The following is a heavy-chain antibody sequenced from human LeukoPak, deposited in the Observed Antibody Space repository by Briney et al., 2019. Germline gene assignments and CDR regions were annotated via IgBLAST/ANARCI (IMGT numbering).Heavy chain of an antibody. CDR1: GFTLDDYA. Sequence: AGGSLRLSCAASGFTLDDYAMTWVRQAPGKGLEWVAGMNWNGGNSGYADSVKGRFAVSRDNAKNLFYLQMKSLRVEDTALYYCARGRSGYSSKVWGQGTLVTVSS. V-gene: IGHV3-20*04. D-gene: IGHD5-18*01. CDR3: ARGRSGYSSKV. J-gene: IGHJ4*02. CDR2: MNWNGGNS.